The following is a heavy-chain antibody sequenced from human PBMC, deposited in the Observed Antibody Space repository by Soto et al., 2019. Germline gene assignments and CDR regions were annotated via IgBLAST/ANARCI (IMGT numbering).Heavy chain of an antibody. CDR1: GYSFTSYW. CDR3: ARDPPQWTDYYYGMDV. J-gene: IGHJ6*02. CDR2: IDPSDSYA. Sequence: PGESLKSSCKGSGYSFTSYWISSVRQMPGKARAWMWRIDPSDSYATYSPSFQGHVTISADKSISTAYLQWSSLKASDTAMDYCARDPPQWTDYYYGMDVWAQESTVTVS. V-gene: IGHV5-10-1*01. D-gene: IGHD6-19*01.